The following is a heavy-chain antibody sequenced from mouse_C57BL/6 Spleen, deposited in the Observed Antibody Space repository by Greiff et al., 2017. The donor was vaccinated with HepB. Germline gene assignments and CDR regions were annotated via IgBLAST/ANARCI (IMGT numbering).Heavy chain of an antibody. CDR1: GYAFSSYW. CDR2: IYPGDGDT. CDR3: ARESYCYGSGY. D-gene: IGHD1-1*01. Sequence: VQLQQSGAELVKPGASVKISCKASGYAFSSYWMNWVKQRPGKGLEWIGQIYPGDGDTNYNGKFKGKATMTADKSSSTAYMQLSSLTSEDSAVYFCARESYCYGSGYWGQGTTLTVSS. J-gene: IGHJ2*01. V-gene: IGHV1-80*01.